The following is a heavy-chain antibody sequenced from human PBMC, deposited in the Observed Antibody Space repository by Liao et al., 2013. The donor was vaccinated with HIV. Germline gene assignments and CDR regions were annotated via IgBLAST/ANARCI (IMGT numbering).Heavy chain of an antibody. CDR2: IYTSGST. J-gene: IGHJ4*02. CDR3: ARDRAPPGRPSTFDY. Sequence: QLQLQESGPGLVKPSETLSLTCTVSGGSISSYYWSWIRQPAGKGLEWIGRIYTSGSTNYNPSLKSRVTMSVDTSKNQFSLKLSSVTAADTAVYYCARDRAPPGRPSTFDYWGQGTLVTVSS. V-gene: IGHV4-4*07. CDR1: GGSISSYY. D-gene: IGHD1-14*01.